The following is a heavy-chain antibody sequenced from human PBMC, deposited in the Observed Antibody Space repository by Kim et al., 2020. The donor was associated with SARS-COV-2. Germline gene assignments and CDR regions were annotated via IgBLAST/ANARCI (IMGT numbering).Heavy chain of an antibody. CDR2: ISGSGGST. D-gene: IGHD5-12*01. J-gene: IGHJ4*02. V-gene: IGHV3-23*01. CDR3: AKAVVPTD. Sequence: GGSLRLSCAASGFTFSSYVMTWVRQAPGKGLEWVSTISGSGGSTYYADSVRSRFTISRDNSKNTLYLQMNSLRGEDTAVYYCAKAVVPTDWGKGTLVTAS. CDR1: GFTFSSYV.